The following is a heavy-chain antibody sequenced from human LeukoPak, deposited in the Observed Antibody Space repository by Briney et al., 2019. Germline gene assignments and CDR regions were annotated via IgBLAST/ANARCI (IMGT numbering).Heavy chain of an antibody. D-gene: IGHD6-19*01. Sequence: GESLKISCKGSGYSFTSYWIGWVRQMPGKGLEWMGIIYPGDSDTRYSPPFQGQVTISADKSTSTAYLQWSSLKASDTAMYYCARHKYTSGWYSDYWGQGTLVTVSS. J-gene: IGHJ4*02. V-gene: IGHV5-51*01. CDR2: IYPGDSDT. CDR3: ARHKYTSGWYSDY. CDR1: GYSFTSYW.